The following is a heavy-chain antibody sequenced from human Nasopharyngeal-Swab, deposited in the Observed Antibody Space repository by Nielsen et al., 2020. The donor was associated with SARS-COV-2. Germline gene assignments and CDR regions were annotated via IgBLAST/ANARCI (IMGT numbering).Heavy chain of an antibody. V-gene: IGHV1-69*04. CDR3: ARGDSYGASWYFDL. J-gene: IGHJ2*01. Sequence: SVKVSRKASGYTFTGYYMHWVRQAPGQGLEWMGRIIPILGIANYAQKFQGRVTITADKSTSTAYMELSSLRSEDTAVYYCARGDSYGASWYFDLWGRGTLVTVSS. CDR1: GYTFTGYY. CDR2: IIPILGIA. D-gene: IGHD5-18*01.